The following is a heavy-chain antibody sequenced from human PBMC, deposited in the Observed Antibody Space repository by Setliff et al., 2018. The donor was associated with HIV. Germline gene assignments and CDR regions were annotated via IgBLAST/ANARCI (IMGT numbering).Heavy chain of an antibody. CDR3: ATDPKGDGWAYFDS. J-gene: IGHJ4*02. V-gene: IGHV4-59*11. Sequence: SETLSLTCSVAGASMTSHYLTWIRQPRGMGLEWIGNIYGSGTTKYNPSLRSRVTISVDKSKNQLSLSLDSVTAADTAVYYCATDPKGDGWAYFDSWGRGTLVTVSS. D-gene: IGHD6-19*01. CDR1: GASMTSHY. CDR2: IYGSGTT.